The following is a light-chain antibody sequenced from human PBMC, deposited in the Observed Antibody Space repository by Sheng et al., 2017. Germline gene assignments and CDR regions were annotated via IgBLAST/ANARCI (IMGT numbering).Light chain of an antibody. CDR2: KAS. CDR3: HQYNSFSPT. V-gene: IGKV1-5*03. CDR1: QSITTW. Sequence: DIQMTQSPSTLSASVGDRVTITCRASQSITTWLAWYQQKPGEAPKLLIYKASTLQSGVPSRFSGSGSGTEFTLTISNLQPDDFAAYYCHQYNSFSPTFGQGTKVEIK. J-gene: IGKJ1*01.